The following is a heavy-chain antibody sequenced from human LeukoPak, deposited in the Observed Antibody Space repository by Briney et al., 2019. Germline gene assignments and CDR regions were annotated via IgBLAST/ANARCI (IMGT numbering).Heavy chain of an antibody. CDR3: AKHENYDSYYYYGMDV. J-gene: IGHJ6*02. CDR1: GFTFSSYA. Sequence: PGGSLRLSCAASGFTFSSYAMSWVRQAPGKGLEWVSAISGSGGSTYYADSAKGRFTISRDNSKNTLYLQMNSLRAEDTAVYYCAKHENYDSYYYYGMDVWGQGTTVTVSS. V-gene: IGHV3-23*01. CDR2: ISGSGGST. D-gene: IGHD3-3*01.